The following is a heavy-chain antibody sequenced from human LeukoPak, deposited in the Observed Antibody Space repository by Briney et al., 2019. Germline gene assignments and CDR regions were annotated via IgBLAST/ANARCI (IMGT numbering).Heavy chain of an antibody. Sequence: GGSLRLSCATSGFTFNSYWMHWVRQAPGKGLEWVSTLSSSGGNTFYAVSVKGRFTISRDNSKNTLSLQMNSLRAEDTAVYYCAKVNHDDGGNSYFDYWGQGTLVTVSS. CDR1: GFTFNSYW. J-gene: IGHJ4*02. D-gene: IGHD4-23*01. CDR3: AKVNHDDGGNSYFDY. V-gene: IGHV3-23*01. CDR2: LSSSGGNT.